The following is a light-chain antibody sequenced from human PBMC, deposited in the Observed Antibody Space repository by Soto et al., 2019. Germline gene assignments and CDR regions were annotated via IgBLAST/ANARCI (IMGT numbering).Light chain of an antibody. Sequence: QSVLTQPASVSGSHGQSVTISCTETSSDVGGYNYVSWYQQHPGKAPKLMIYDVSNRPSGVSNRFSGSKSGNTASLTISGLQAEDEADYYCSSYTSSTDVFGTGTKVTVL. CDR2: DVS. V-gene: IGLV2-14*01. CDR1: SSDVGGYNY. CDR3: SSYTSSTDV. J-gene: IGLJ1*01.